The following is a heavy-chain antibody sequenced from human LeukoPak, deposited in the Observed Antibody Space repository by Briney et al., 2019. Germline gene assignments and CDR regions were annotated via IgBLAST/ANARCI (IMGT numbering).Heavy chain of an antibody. CDR2: INPSGGGA. CDR1: GYTFTNYY. J-gene: IGHJ4*02. CDR3: ARGYYGLWYFDY. Sequence: GASVKVSCKASGYTFTNYYMHWVRQAPGQGLEWMGIINPSGGGASSAQEFQGRVTMTRDTSTSTVYMELSSLRSDDTAVYYCARGYYGLWYFDYWGQGTLVTVSS. V-gene: IGHV1-46*01. D-gene: IGHD3-10*01.